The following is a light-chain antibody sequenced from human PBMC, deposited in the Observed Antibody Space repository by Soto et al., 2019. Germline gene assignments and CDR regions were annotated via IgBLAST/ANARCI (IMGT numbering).Light chain of an antibody. Sequence: QTLGTHLLYRNKKASLPCSASQSLSSSYFARYQQEPGQAPRLLIHGAASRATGIPDRFSGSGSGTDFTLTISRLEPEEFAVYYCQPYGSSTTCAQGTKV. V-gene: IGKV3-20*01. CDR2: GAA. CDR3: QPYGSSTT. CDR1: QSLSSSY. J-gene: IGKJ1*01.